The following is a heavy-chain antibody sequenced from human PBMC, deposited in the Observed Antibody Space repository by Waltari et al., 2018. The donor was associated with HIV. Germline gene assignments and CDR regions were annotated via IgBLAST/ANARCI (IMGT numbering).Heavy chain of an antibody. CDR3: ARALDSSGYRRFDP. Sequence: QVQLVQSGAEVKKPGSSVKVSCKASGGPFSSYAISWVRQAPGQGLEWMGGIIPIFGTANYAQKFQGRVTITADESTSTAYMELSSLRSEDTAVYYCARALDSSGYRRFDPWGQGTLVTVSS. CDR2: IIPIFGTA. CDR1: GGPFSSYA. V-gene: IGHV1-69*12. D-gene: IGHD3-22*01. J-gene: IGHJ5*02.